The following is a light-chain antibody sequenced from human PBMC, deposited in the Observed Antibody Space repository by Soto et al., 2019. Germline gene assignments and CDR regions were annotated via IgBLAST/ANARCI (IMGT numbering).Light chain of an antibody. J-gene: IGLJ2*01. Sequence: QPVLTQPPSVSGAPGQRVTSSCTGSSSNIGAGYDVHWYQQLPGRAPKLLIYGNTNRPSGVPDRFSGSKSGTSASLAITGLQAEDEADYYCLSFDSSLSVVFGGGTKLTV. CDR3: LSFDSSLSVV. CDR1: SSNIGAGYD. CDR2: GNT. V-gene: IGLV1-40*01.